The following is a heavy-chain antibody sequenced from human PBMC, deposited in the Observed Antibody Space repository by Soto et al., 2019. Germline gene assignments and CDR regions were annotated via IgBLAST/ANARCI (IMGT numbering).Heavy chain of an antibody. CDR1: GFSLANFP. CDR2: ISPRGDNI. Sequence: GGSLRLSCVGSGFSLANFPMNWVRQTPGKGLEWISYISPRGDNIYYTESVKGRFTISRDNARNSLYLQMNSLRDEDAALYYCAKGPPPNIGWPYYFDSWGPGVPVTVSS. CDR3: AKGPPPNIGWPYYFDS. V-gene: IGHV3-48*02. D-gene: IGHD6-19*01. J-gene: IGHJ4*02.